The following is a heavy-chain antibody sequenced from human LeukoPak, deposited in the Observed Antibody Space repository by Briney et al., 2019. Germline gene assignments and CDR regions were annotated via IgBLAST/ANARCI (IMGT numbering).Heavy chain of an antibody. D-gene: IGHD2-15*01. CDR2: IKQDGSEK. CDR3: ARNIGSSSPSQGYYYYYMDV. V-gene: IGHV3-7*01. J-gene: IGHJ6*03. CDR1: GFTVSSNY. Sequence: GGSLRLSCAASGFTVSSNYMSWVRQAPGKGLEWVANIKQDGSEKCYVDSVKGRFTISRDNAKNSLYLQMNSLRAEDTAVYYCARNIGSSSPSQGYYYYYMDVWGKGTTVTVSS.